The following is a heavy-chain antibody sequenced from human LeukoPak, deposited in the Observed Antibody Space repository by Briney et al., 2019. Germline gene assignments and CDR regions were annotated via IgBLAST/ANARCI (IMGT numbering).Heavy chain of an antibody. CDR1: GFDFSDYG. CDR2: IWKDGNEK. Sequence: GGSLRLSRAASGFDFSDYGMHWVRQAPGQGLDWVAVIWKDGNEKYYADSVKGRFTISRDNSKNTLHLQMDSLRVEDTAMYYCVRDLYRSSYYFQYWGQGTLVTVSS. D-gene: IGHD6-6*01. J-gene: IGHJ4*02. CDR3: VRDLYRSSYYFQY. V-gene: IGHV3-33*01.